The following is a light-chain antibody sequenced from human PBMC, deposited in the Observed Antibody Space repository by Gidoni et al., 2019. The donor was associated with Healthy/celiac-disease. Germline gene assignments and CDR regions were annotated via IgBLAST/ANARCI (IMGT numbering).Light chain of an antibody. CDR1: QSVSSY. CDR3: QQRSNWPPT. V-gene: IGKV3-11*01. Sequence: EIVLTQSPATLSLSPGERATLSCRASQSVSSYLAWYHQKPGQAPRLLISDASNRATGIPGRFSGSGSGTDFTLTISSLEPEDFAVYYCQQRSNWPPTFGPGTKVDIK. CDR2: DAS. J-gene: IGKJ3*01.